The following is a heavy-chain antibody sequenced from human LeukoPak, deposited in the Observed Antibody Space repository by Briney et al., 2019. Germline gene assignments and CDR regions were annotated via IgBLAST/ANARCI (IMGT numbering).Heavy chain of an antibody. V-gene: IGHV3-23*01. D-gene: IGHD2/OR15-2a*01. Sequence: SGGSLRLSCAASGFTFSSYAMSWVRQAPGKGLEWVSAISGSGGSTYYADSVKGRFTISRDNSKNTLYLQMNSLRAEDTAVYYCAKVRTTYYYYYMDVWGKGTTVTISS. CDR2: ISGSGGST. CDR1: GFTFSSYA. J-gene: IGHJ6*03. CDR3: AKVRTTYYYYYMDV.